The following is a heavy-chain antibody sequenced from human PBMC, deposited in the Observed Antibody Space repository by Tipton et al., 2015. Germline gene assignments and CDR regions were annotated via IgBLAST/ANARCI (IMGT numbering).Heavy chain of an antibody. V-gene: IGHV3-7*03. CDR3: AKCIGFYYPFDY. D-gene: IGHD3-10*01. CDR1: GFTFSSSW. J-gene: IGHJ4*02. Sequence: SLRLSCAASGFTFSSSWMSWVRQAPGKGLEWVANIKQDGSDKYYVDSVKGRFTISRDNAKNSLYLQMNSLRAEDTAVYYCAKCIGFYYPFDYWGQGTLVSVSS. CDR2: IKQDGSDK.